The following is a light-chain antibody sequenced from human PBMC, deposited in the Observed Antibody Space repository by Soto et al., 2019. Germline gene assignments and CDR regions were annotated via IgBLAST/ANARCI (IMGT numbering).Light chain of an antibody. CDR2: DVS. J-gene: IGLJ2*01. CDR3: CSYAGSYTFVV. V-gene: IGLV2-11*01. CDR1: SNDIGGYNH. Sequence: QSALTQPRSVSGSPGQAVTISCTGTSNDIGGYNHVSWYQQHPDKAPKLMIFDVSQRPSGVPDRFSGSKSGNTASLTISGLQAEDEADYYCCSYAGSYTFVVFGGGTKVTVL.